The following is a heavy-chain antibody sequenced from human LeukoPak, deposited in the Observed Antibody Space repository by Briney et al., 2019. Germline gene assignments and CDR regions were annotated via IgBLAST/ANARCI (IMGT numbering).Heavy chain of an antibody. Sequence: PSETLSLTCAVYDGSFSGYYWSWIRQPPGKGLEWIGEINHSGSTNYNPSLKSRVTISVDTSKNQFSLKLSSVTAADTAVYYCARGAYSSGWYRRAEYFQHWGQGTLVTVSS. V-gene: IGHV4-34*01. D-gene: IGHD6-19*01. CDR2: INHSGST. J-gene: IGHJ1*01. CDR3: ARGAYSSGWYRRAEYFQH. CDR1: DGSFSGYY.